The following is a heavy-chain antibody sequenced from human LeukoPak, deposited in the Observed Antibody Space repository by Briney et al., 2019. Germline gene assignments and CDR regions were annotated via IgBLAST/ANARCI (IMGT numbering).Heavy chain of an antibody. CDR1: GGSISSYY. CDR2: IYYSGST. V-gene: IGHV4-59*01. CDR3: ARLPLHYYGSGLFDY. J-gene: IGHJ4*02. Sequence: SETLSLTCTVSGGSISSYYWFWIRQPPGKGLEWIGYIYYSGSTNYNPSLKSRVTISVDTSKNQFSLELSSVTAADTAVYYCARLPLHYYGSGLFDYWGQGTLVTVSS. D-gene: IGHD3-10*01.